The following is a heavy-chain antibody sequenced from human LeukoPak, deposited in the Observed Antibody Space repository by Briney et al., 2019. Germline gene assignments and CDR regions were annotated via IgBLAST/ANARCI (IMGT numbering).Heavy chain of an antibody. CDR1: GGSISSGDYY. D-gene: IGHD2-2*01. CDR3: ARDIHPAALPGLGGWFDP. J-gene: IGHJ5*02. CDR2: IYYSGST. V-gene: IGHV4-30-4*01. Sequence: PSETLSLTCTVSGGSISSGDYYWSWIRQPPGKGLEWIGYIYYSGSTYYNPSLKSRVTISVDTSKNQFSLKLSSVTAADTAVYYCARDIHPAALPGLGGWFDPWGQGTLVTVSS.